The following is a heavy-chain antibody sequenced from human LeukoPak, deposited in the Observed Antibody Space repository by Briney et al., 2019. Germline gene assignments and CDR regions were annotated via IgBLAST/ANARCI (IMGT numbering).Heavy chain of an antibody. V-gene: IGHV3-21*01. CDR3: ARSLKVSAALDVFDI. J-gene: IGHJ3*02. CDR2: ISRSGGSI. D-gene: IGHD2-2*01. Sequence: GGSLRLSCAASEFTFSSHSMNWVRQAPGKGLHWVSSISRSGGSIYYADSLKGRFTISRDNAKNSLYLQMNSLRAEDTAVYFCARSLKVSAALDVFDIWGQGTMVTVSS. CDR1: EFTFSSHS.